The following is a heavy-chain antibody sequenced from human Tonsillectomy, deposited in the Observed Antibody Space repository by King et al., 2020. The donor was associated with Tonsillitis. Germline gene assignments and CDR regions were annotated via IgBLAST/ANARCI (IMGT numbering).Heavy chain of an antibody. D-gene: IGHD2-21*02. V-gene: IGHV1-2*02. CDR1: GYTFTDYY. CDR3: ARGVDCYGAFDT. CDR2: INPKSGGT. J-gene: IGHJ3*02. Sequence: VQLVESGAEVQKPGASVNVSCKASGYTFTDYYIHWVRQAPGQGLEWMGWINPKSGGTIYAQKFQDRVTMTKDTSINTAYMELSRLTSDDTAVHYCARGVDCYGAFDTWGHGTMVIVSS.